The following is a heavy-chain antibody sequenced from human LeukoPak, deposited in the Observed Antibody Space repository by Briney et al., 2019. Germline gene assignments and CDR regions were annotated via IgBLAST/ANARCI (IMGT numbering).Heavy chain of an antibody. Sequence: GGSLRLSCAASGFTFSIYSMNCVRQAPGKGLEWISYISSDSSTTYYADSVKGRFTISRDDAKNSLYLQMTSLRDEDTAVYYCARVATIFDCWGQGTLVTVSS. CDR2: ISSDSSTT. V-gene: IGHV3-48*02. CDR3: ARVATIFDC. J-gene: IGHJ4*02. D-gene: IGHD5-12*01. CDR1: GFTFSIYS.